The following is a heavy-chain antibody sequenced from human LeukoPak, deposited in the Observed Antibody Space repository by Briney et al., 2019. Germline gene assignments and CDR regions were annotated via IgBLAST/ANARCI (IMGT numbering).Heavy chain of an antibody. CDR3: ARPYSSGWYGDFDY. D-gene: IGHD6-19*01. CDR2: ISYDGSNR. V-gene: IGHV3-30-3*01. CDR1: GFTFSSYA. J-gene: IGHJ4*02. Sequence: GGSLRLSCAASGFTFSSYAMHWVRQAPGKGLEWVAVISYDGSNRYYADSVKGRFTISRDNSKNTLYLQMNSLRAEDTAVYYCARPYSSGWYGDFDYWGQGTLVTVSS.